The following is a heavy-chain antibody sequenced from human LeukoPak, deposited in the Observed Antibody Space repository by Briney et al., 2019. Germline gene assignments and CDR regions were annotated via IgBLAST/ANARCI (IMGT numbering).Heavy chain of an antibody. CDR3: ASGYSGGSYGIGY. D-gene: IGHD6-19*01. CDR2: ITGSGTTI. Sequence: GGCLRLSCAASGFIFSDYSMNWVRQAPGQGLEWLSYITGSGTTIYYADSVRGRFTISRDNAKNSLYLQMNSLRDEDTAVYYCASGYSGGSYGIGYWGQGTLVIVSS. V-gene: IGHV3-48*02. J-gene: IGHJ4*02. CDR1: GFIFSDYS.